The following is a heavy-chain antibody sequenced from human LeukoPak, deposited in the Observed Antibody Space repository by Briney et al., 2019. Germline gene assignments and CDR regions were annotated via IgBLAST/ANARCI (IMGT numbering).Heavy chain of an antibody. V-gene: IGHV4-4*07. J-gene: IGHJ6*03. CDR3: ARVAYSSSSRYYYYMDV. CDR2: IYTSGSP. Sequence: SETLSLTCTVSGGSISSYYWSWIRQPAGKGLEWIGRIYTSGSPNYNPSLKSRVTMSVDTSKNQFSLKLSSVTAADTAVYYCARVAYSSSSRYYYYMDVWGKGTTVTVSS. CDR1: GGSISSYY. D-gene: IGHD6-13*01.